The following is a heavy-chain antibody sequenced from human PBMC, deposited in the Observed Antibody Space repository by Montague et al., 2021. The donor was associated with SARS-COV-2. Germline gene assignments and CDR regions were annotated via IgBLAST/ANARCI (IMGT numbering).Heavy chain of an antibody. V-gene: IGHV4-4*02. D-gene: IGHD3-10*01. Sequence: SETLSLTCAVSGGSISSSNWWSWVRQPPGKGLEWIGEIYHSGSTNYNPSLKSRVTISVDKSKNQFSLKLSSVTAADTAVYYCAVTYYYGSSFDYWGQGTLVTVSS. J-gene: IGHJ4*02. CDR1: GGSISSSNW. CDR2: IYHSGST. CDR3: AVTYYYGSSFDY.